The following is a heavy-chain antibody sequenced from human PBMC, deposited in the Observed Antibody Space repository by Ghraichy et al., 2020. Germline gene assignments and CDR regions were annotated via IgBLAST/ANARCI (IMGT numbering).Heavy chain of an antibody. CDR3: ARDLYASCDY. CDR2: INKDGSEK. Sequence: GESLNISCVASGFTFSSYYMAWVRQTPGKGLEWVANINKDGSEKYYVDSIKGRFSISRDNAKNSLYLQMNSLRVEDTAVYYCARDLYASCDYSGQGTLVTVSS. J-gene: IGHJ4*02. D-gene: IGHD3-10*01. V-gene: IGHV3-7*03. CDR1: GFTFSSYY.